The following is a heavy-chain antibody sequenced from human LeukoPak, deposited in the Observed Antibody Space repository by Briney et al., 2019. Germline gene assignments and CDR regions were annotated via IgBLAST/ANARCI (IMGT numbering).Heavy chain of an antibody. D-gene: IGHD2-21*02. CDR3: ARYCGGDCQGIDY. CDR2: IYPGDSDT. Sequence: GAPLQISSQASGYPFTSYCIGWVRRLPGKGLEWMGIIYPGDSDTRYSPSFQGQVTISADKSISTAYLQWSSLKAADTAMYYCARYCGGDCQGIDYWGQGTLVTVSS. V-gene: IGHV5-51*01. J-gene: IGHJ4*02. CDR1: GYPFTSYC.